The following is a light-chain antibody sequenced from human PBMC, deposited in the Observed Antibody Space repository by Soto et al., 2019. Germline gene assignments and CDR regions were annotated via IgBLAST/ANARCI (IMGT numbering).Light chain of an antibody. CDR1: QSISNW. J-gene: IGKJ5*01. CDR3: QQYTTYPIT. V-gene: IGKV1-5*03. CDR2: KAS. Sequence: DIHMTQSPSTLSASVGDRVTITCRASQSISNWLAWYQQKPGKAPKLLIYKASSLESGVPSRFSGSGSGTEFTLTVTSLQPYDFATYFCQQYTTYPITFAQGTRLEIK.